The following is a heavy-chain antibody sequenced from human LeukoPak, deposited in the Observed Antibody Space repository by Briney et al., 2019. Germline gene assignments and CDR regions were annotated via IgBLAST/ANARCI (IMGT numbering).Heavy chain of an antibody. CDR1: GFIVSSSY. Sequence: PGGSLRLSCVASGFIVSSSYMSWVRQAPGKGLEWVSVIYSGGTTYYAESVRGRFTTSRDNSKNTLYLQIDSLRVEDTAVYYCAGDGNYYDRSGSYFRYYYMDVWGEGTTVTVSS. D-gene: IGHD3-22*01. J-gene: IGHJ6*03. CDR2: IYSGGTT. CDR3: AGDGNYYDRSGSYFRYYYMDV. V-gene: IGHV3-53*01.